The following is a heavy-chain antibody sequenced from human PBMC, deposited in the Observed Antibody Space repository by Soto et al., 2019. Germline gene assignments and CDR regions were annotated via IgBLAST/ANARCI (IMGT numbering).Heavy chain of an antibody. D-gene: IGHD3-10*01. CDR2: IYPGDSDT. CDR3: AGGGVRGVITRTRDYYGMDV. CDR1: GYRFTSYW. V-gene: IGHV5-51*01. J-gene: IGHJ6*02. Sequence: PGDSLNISCNGSGYRFTSYWVGWVPQMPGKGLEWMGIIYPGDSDTRYSPSFQGQVTISADKSISTAYLQWSSLKASDTAMYYCAGGGVRGVITRTRDYYGMDVWGQGTTVTVSS.